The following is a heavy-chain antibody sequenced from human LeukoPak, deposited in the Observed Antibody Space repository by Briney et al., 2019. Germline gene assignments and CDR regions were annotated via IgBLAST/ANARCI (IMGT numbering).Heavy chain of an antibody. CDR2: ISGSGIST. D-gene: IGHD1-7*01. V-gene: IGHV3-23*01. CDR1: GFTFSDYG. J-gene: IGHJ2*01. CDR3: ARAGGGPTTLYWYFDI. Sequence: GGSLRLSCAAAGFTFSDYGMNWVRQAPGKGLEWVSGISGSGISTYYADSVKGRFTISRDNSKNTMYMQMNSLRAEDTAVYYCARAGGGPTTLYWYFDIWGRGTLVTVSS.